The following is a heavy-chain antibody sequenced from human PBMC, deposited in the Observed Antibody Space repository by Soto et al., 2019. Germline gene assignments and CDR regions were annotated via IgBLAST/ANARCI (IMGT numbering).Heavy chain of an antibody. CDR1: GGSISSGGYY. Sequence: QVQLQESGPGLVKPSQTLSLTCTVSGGSISSGGYYWSWIRQHPGKGLEWIGYIYHSGTTYYNPSLQSRVTISVDTSKNHFSPKLPSVTAADTAVYYCARARGNQLLGWFDPWGQGTLVTVSS. V-gene: IGHV4-31*03. CDR3: ARARGNQLLGWFDP. J-gene: IGHJ5*02. CDR2: IYHSGTT. D-gene: IGHD2-2*01.